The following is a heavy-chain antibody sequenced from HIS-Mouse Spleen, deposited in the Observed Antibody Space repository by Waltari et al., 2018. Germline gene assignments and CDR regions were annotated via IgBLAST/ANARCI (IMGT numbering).Heavy chain of an antibody. J-gene: IGHJ1*01. CDR2: MNHNSGNT. D-gene: IGHD6-6*01. CDR3: ARGSAARPYFQH. V-gene: IGHV1-8*01. Sequence: QVQLVQSGAEVKKPGASVKVSCKASGYTFPSYDIHWVRQATGQGLEWMGWMNHNSGNTGYAQKFQGRVTMTRNTSISTAYMELSSLRSEDTAVYYCARGSAARPYFQHWGQGTLVTVSS. CDR1: GYTFPSYD.